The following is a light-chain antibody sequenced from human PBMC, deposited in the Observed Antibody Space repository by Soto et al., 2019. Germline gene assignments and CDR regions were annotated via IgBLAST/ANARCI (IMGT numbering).Light chain of an antibody. Sequence: DVQMTQSPSSVSASVGARVTITCGASQDISRWLAWYQQPPGKAPKLLIHDASNLQPGVPSRFSGSGSGTEFTLTITSLKPEDFATYYCQQFNSYPPDTFGQGTKVDI. J-gene: IGKJ2*01. CDR3: QQFNSYPPDT. CDR2: DAS. CDR1: QDISRW. V-gene: IGKV1-12*01.